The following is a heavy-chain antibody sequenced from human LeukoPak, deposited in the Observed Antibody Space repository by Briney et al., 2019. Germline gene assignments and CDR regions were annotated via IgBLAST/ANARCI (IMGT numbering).Heavy chain of an antibody. CDR1: GFSFSNHG. J-gene: IGHJ3*02. CDR3: ARDFFPYYDILHDAFDI. D-gene: IGHD3-9*01. CDR2: ISYDGSNK. Sequence: PGGSLRLSCAASGFSFSNHGIHWVRQAPGKGLEWVAVISYDGSNKYYADSVKGRFTISRDNSKNTLYLQMNSLRAEDTAVYYCARDFFPYYDILHDAFDIWGQGTMVTVSS. V-gene: IGHV3-33*05.